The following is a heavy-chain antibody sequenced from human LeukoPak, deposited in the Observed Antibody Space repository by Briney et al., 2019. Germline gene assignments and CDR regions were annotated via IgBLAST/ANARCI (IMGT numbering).Heavy chain of an antibody. D-gene: IGHD3-22*01. CDR1: GGSISSGSYY. V-gene: IGHV4-61*02. CDR2: IYTSGST. Sequence: SETLSLTCTVSGGSISSGSYYWSWIRQPAGKGLEWIGRIYTSGSTNYNPSLKSRVTISVDTSKNQFSLKLSSVTAADTAVYYCARDRGYDSSGYYEGHFDYWGQGTLVTVSS. J-gene: IGHJ4*02. CDR3: ARDRGYDSSGYYEGHFDY.